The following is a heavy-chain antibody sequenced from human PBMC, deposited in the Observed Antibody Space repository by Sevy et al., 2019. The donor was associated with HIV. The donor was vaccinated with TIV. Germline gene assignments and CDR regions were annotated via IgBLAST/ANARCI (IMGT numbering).Heavy chain of an antibody. D-gene: IGHD1-26*01. Sequence: ASVKVSYKASGYTFTGYYMHWVRQAPGQGLEWMGRINPNSGGTNYAQKFQGRVTMTRDTSISTAYMELSRLRSDDTAVYYCARDSSIGATHPDYWGQGTLVTVSS. CDR3: ARDSSIGATHPDY. J-gene: IGHJ4*02. V-gene: IGHV1-2*06. CDR2: INPNSGGT. CDR1: GYTFTGYY.